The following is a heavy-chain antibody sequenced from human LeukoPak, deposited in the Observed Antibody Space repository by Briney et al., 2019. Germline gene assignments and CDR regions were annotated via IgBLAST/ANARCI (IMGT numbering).Heavy chain of an antibody. D-gene: IGHD3-22*01. CDR1: GFSFDDYT. CDR3: AKGAGGYLNYYNFYMDV. Sequence: PGGSLRLSCAASGFSFDDYTMHWVRQAPGKGLEWVSLISWDGVSTYYADSVKGRFTISRDNSKNSLYLQMNSLRAEDTALYYCAKGAGGYLNYYNFYMDVWGKGTTVTVSS. CDR2: ISWDGVST. V-gene: IGHV3-43*01. J-gene: IGHJ6*03.